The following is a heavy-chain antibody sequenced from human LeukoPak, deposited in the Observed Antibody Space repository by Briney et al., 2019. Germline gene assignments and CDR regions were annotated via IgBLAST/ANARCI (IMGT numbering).Heavy chain of an antibody. CDR3: ARDDIGTTDK. V-gene: IGHV3-7*01. Sequence: RGSLRLSCAASGFTFSRYWMSWVRQAPGKGLEWVAHIKHDGSEKDYVDSVKGRFTISRDNAKNSLYLQMNSLRAEDTAVYYCARDDIGTTDKWGQGTLVTVSS. CDR2: IKHDGSEK. D-gene: IGHD1-7*01. J-gene: IGHJ4*02. CDR1: GFTFSRYW.